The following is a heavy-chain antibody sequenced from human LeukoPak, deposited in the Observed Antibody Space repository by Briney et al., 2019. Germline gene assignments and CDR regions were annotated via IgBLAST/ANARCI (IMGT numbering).Heavy chain of an antibody. V-gene: IGHV4-39*01. Sequence: PSETLSLTCTVSGGSISSSSYYWGWIRQPPGKGLEWIGCIYYSGSTYYNPSLKSRVTISVDTSKNQFSLKLSSVTAADTAVYYCARHLMYGHCSGGSCHSGFDPWGQGTLVTVSS. CDR3: ARHLMYGHCSGGSCHSGFDP. D-gene: IGHD2-15*01. CDR2: IYYSGST. J-gene: IGHJ5*02. CDR1: GGSISSSSYY.